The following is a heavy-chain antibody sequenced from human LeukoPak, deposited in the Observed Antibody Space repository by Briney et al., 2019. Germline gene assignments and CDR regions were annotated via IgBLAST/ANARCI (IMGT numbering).Heavy chain of an antibody. J-gene: IGHJ6*02. CDR2: IYYSGSA. CDR3: AGHLSREMATTKGYYYYGMDV. CDR1: GGSISSYY. V-gene: IGHV4-59*08. D-gene: IGHD5-24*01. Sequence: MSSETLSLTCTVSGGSISSYYWSWIRQPPGKGLEWIGYIYYSGSANYNPSLKSRVTISVDTSKNQFSLKLSSVTAADTAVYYCAGHLSREMATTKGYYYYGMDVWGQGTTVTVSS.